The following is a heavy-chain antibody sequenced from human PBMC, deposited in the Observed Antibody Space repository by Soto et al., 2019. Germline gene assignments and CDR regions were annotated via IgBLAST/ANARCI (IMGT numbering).Heavy chain of an antibody. CDR2: ISSSSSTI. CDR1: GFTFSSYS. J-gene: IGHJ5*02. V-gene: IGHV3-48*01. D-gene: IGHD4-17*01. Sequence: GGSLRLSCAASGFTFSSYSMNWVRQAPGKGLEWVSYISSSSSTIYYADSVKGRFTISRDNAKNSLYLQMNSLRAEDTAVYYCAREPWGLGDYVNNWFDPWGQGTLVTVSS. CDR3: AREPWGLGDYVNNWFDP.